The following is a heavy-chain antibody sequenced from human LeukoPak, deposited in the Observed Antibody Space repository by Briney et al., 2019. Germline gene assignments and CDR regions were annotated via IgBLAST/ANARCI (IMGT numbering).Heavy chain of an antibody. CDR3: AKHGLPLVVISAPLDY. Sequence: PGGSLRLSCAASGFSFDDYAMHWVRQAPGKGLEWVSGISWNSGSIGYADSVKGRFTISRDNSKNTVYLQMNSLRAEDTAVYYCAKHGLPLVVISAPLDYWGQGTLVTVAS. V-gene: IGHV3-9*01. CDR1: GFSFDDYA. D-gene: IGHD2-15*01. CDR2: ISWNSGSI. J-gene: IGHJ4*02.